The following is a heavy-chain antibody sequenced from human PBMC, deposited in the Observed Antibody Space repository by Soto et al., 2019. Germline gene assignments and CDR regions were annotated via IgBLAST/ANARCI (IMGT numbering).Heavy chain of an antibody. Sequence: EVQVVESGGGWIQPGGSLRLSCAASGFTVSSSYMSWVRQAPGKGLEWVSIIYADGSTYSADSVKGRFTISRDNSKNTLYLQMNSLRAEDTAVYFCARVLRRIQLWPNFDSWGQGTLVTVSS. CDR3: ARVLRRIQLWPNFDS. V-gene: IGHV3-53*01. CDR1: GFTVSSSY. J-gene: IGHJ4*02. CDR2: IYADGST. D-gene: IGHD5-18*01.